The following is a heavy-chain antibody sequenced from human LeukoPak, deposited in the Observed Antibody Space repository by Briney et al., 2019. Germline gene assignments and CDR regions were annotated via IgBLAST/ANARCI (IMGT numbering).Heavy chain of an antibody. CDR1: GFTFSTYA. V-gene: IGHV3-21*01. J-gene: IGHJ3*02. CDR2: ISSRSSYI. D-gene: IGHD3-22*01. Sequence: GGSLRLSCSASGFTFSTYAMTWVHQAPGKGLEWVSSISSRSSYIYHADSVKGRFTISRDNAKNSLYLQMNSLRAEDTAVYYCAREAYYYDSSGYVHDAFDIWGQGTVVTVSS. CDR3: AREAYYYDSSGYVHDAFDI.